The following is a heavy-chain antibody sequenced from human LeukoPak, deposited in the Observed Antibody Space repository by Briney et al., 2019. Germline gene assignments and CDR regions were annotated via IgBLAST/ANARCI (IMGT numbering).Heavy chain of an antibody. D-gene: IGHD3-10*01. Sequence: GGSLRLSCAASGFTFSSYALSWVRQAPGKGLEWVSAISGSGGGTYYADSVKGRFTISRDNSKNTLYLQMNSLRAEDTAVYYCAKSYGSGSYYSNYFDYWGQGTLVTVSS. V-gene: IGHV3-23*01. CDR3: AKSYGSGSYYSNYFDY. J-gene: IGHJ4*02. CDR1: GFTFSSYA. CDR2: ISGSGGGT.